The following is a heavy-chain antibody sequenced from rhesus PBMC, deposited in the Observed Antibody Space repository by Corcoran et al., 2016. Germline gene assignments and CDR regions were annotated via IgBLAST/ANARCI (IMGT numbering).Heavy chain of an antibody. D-gene: IGHD5-12*01. CDR3: ARQPRYSYSYGDAFDF. J-gene: IGHJ3*01. CDR1: GGSISSTY. CDR2: IYGRGGST. Sequence: QVQLQESGPGLVKPSETLSPTGAVSGGSISSTYRSWTLQPPGKGLEWSGRIYGRGGSTDYNPSLKSRVTISTDTSKNQFSLKLSSVTAADTAVYYCARQPRYSYSYGDAFDFWGQGLRVTVSS. V-gene: IGHV4-160*01.